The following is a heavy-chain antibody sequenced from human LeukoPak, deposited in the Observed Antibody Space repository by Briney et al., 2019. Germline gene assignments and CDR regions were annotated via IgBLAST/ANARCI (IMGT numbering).Heavy chain of an antibody. D-gene: IGHD3-3*01. CDR2: INPSGRST. J-gene: IGHJ4*02. CDR3: ARRYENYDFWSGPLTTEYYFDY. V-gene: IGHV1-46*01. CDR1: GYTFTNYF. Sequence: ASVKVSCKASGYTFTNYFIHWVRQVPGQGLEWMGTINPSGRSTSYAQKFQGRVTVTRDTSTSTVCMELSSLRSEDTVVYYCARRYENYDFWSGPLTTEYYFDYWGQGTLVTVSS.